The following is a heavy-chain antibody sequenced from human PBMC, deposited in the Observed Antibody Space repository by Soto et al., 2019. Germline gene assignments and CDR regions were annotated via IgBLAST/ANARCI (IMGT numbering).Heavy chain of an antibody. CDR1: GFTFSSYA. CDR3: AKYLVGSNADDFDY. J-gene: IGHJ4*02. V-gene: IGHV3-23*01. Sequence: EVQLLESGGGLVQPGGSLRLSCAASGFTFSSYAMSWVRQAPGKGMEWVAAISGSGGSTYYADSVKGRFTISRDNSKNTLYLQMNSLRAEDAAVYYCAKYLVGSNADDFDYWGQGNLVNVSS. D-gene: IGHD2-15*01. CDR2: ISGSGGST.